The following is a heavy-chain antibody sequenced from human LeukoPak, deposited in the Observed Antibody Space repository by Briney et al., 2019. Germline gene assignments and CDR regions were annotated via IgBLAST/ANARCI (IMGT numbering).Heavy chain of an antibody. D-gene: IGHD5-24*01. CDR1: GFTFSSYD. V-gene: IGHV3-13*01. CDR2: IGTAGDT. J-gene: IGHJ4*02. CDR3: ARGRWLQYSDY. Sequence: GGSLRLSCAASGFTFSSYDMLWVRQATGKGLEWVSAIGTAGDTYYPGSVKGRFTISRENAKNSLYLQMNSLRAEDTAVYYCARGRWLQYSDYWGQGTLVTVSS.